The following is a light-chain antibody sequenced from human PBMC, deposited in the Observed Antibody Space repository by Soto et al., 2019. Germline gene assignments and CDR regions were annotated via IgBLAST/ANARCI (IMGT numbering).Light chain of an antibody. Sequence: DIQMTQSPSTLSASVGDRVTITCRASETIRSWLAWYQLKPGKAPEVLIYDASRLESGVPSRFSGSRSGTEFTLTISGLQPEDFGTYYCQQYNLYPYTFGQGTKVDIK. CDR1: ETIRSW. J-gene: IGKJ2*01. V-gene: IGKV1-5*01. CDR3: QQYNLYPYT. CDR2: DAS.